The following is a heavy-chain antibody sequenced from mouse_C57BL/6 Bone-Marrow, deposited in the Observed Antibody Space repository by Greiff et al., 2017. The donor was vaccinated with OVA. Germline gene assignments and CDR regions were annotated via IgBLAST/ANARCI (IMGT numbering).Heavy chain of an antibody. Sequence: VKLMESGAELARPGASVKLSCKASGYTFTSYGISWVKQRTGQGLEWIGEIYPRSGNTYYNEKFKGKATLTADKSSSTAYMELRSLTSEDSAVYFCARDYGNVDYWGQGTTLTVSS. V-gene: IGHV1-81*01. CDR3: ARDYGNVDY. J-gene: IGHJ2*01. CDR2: IYPRSGNT. CDR1: GYTFTSYG. D-gene: IGHD2-1*01.